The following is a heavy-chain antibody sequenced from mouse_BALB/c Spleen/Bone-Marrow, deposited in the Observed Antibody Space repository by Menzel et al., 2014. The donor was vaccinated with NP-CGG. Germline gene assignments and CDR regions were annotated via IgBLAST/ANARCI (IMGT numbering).Heavy chain of an antibody. V-gene: IGHV2-3*01. CDR1: GFSLTSYG. D-gene: IGHD1-1*01. Sequence: VKVVESGPGLVAPSQSLFITCTVSGFSLTSYGVSWVRQPPGKGLEWLGVIWGDGSTNYHSALISRLSISKDNSKSQVFLKLNSLQTDDTATYYCAKRAYGSEGWYFDVWGAGTTVTVSS. J-gene: IGHJ1*01. CDR3: AKRAYGSEGWYFDV. CDR2: IWGDGST.